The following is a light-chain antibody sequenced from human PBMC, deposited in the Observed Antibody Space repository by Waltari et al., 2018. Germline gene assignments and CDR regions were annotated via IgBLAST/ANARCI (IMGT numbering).Light chain of an antibody. CDR1: QTISTN. Sequence: DIQMTQSPSSLSASLRDRVTITCRASQTISTNLTWYQHRPGKVPKLLIYAATFLQSGVPSRFSGSGSGTDFTLTIRSLQPEDFVFYFCQQSYSAPPSFGGGTKVDVK. CDR2: AAT. CDR3: QQSYSAPPS. V-gene: IGKV1-39*01. J-gene: IGKJ4*01.